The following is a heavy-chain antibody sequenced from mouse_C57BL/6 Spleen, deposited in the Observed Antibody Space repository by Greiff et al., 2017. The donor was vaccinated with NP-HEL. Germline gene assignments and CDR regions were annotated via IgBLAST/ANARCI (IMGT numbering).Heavy chain of an antibody. J-gene: IGHJ4*01. CDR2: ISSGGSYT. Sequence: EVMLVESGGDLVKPGGSLKLSCAASGFTFSSYGMSWVRQTPDKRLEWVATISSGGSYTYYPDSVKGRFTISRDNAKNTLYLQMSSLKSEDTAMYYCARHGGYAMDYWGQGTSVTVSS. V-gene: IGHV5-6*01. CDR1: GFTFSSYG. CDR3: ARHGGYAMDY.